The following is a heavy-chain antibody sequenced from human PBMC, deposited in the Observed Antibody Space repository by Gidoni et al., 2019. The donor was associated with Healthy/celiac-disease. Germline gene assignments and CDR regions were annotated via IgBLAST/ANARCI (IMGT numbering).Heavy chain of an antibody. Sequence: QVQLVQSGAEVKKPGSSVKVSCKASGDTFSSYTISWVRQAPVQGLEWMGRIIPILGIANYAQKFQGRVTITADKSTSTAYMELSSLRSEDTAVYYCAGPPGIAAAYGMDVWGQGTTVTVSS. V-gene: IGHV1-69*02. CDR1: GDTFSSYT. CDR3: AGPPGIAAAYGMDV. CDR2: IIPILGIA. D-gene: IGHD6-13*01. J-gene: IGHJ6*02.